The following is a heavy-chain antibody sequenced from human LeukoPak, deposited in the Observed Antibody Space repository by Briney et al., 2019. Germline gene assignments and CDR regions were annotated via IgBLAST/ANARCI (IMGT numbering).Heavy chain of an antibody. Sequence: SETLSLTCTVSGGSISSSSYYWGWIRQPPGKGREWIGSIYYSGSTYYNPSLKSRVTISVDTSKNQFSLKLSSVTAADTAVYYCAGYCCSTSCPNNAFDIWGQGTMVTVSS. CDR3: AGYCCSTSCPNNAFDI. CDR2: IYYSGST. CDR1: GGSISSSSYY. V-gene: IGHV4-39*01. D-gene: IGHD2-2*01. J-gene: IGHJ3*02.